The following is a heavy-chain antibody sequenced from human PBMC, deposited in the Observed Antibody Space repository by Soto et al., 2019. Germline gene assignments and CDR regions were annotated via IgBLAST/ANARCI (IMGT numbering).Heavy chain of an antibody. D-gene: IGHD3-22*01. Sequence: VGSLSLSGAASGFTFSNAWMSWVRQAPGKGLEWVGRIKSKTDGGTTDYAAPVKGIFTISRDDSKNTLYLQMNSLKTEDTAVYYCTTPYYYDSSGYSPFDYWGQGTLVTVSS. CDR1: GFTFSNAW. CDR3: TTPYYYDSSGYSPFDY. CDR2: IKSKTDGGTT. V-gene: IGHV3-15*01. J-gene: IGHJ4*02.